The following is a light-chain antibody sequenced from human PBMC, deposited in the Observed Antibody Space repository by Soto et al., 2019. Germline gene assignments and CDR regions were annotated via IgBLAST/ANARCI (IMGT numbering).Light chain of an antibody. CDR1: SSDVGGYNY. J-gene: IGLJ1*01. V-gene: IGLV2-14*01. CDR2: EVS. CDR3: SSFTNTITRYA. Sequence: QSVLTQPPSASGSPGQSVTISCTGTSSDVGGYNYVSWFQHHPGKAPKLIIYEVSYRPSGVSNRFSGSKSGDTASLTISGLQAEDEADYYCSSFTNTITRYAFGTGTKVTVL.